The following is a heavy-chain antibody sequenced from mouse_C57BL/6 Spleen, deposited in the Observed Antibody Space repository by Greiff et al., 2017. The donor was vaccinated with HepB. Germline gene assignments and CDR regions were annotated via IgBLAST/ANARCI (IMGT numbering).Heavy chain of an antibody. D-gene: IGHD2-2*01. CDR2: INPYNGGT. J-gene: IGHJ3*01. CDR1: GYTFTDYY. Sequence: VQLQQSGPVLVKPGASVKMSCKASGYTFTDYYMNWVKQSHGKSLEWIGVINPYNGGTSYNQKFKGKATLNVDKSSSTAYMELNSLTSEDSAVYYCARGAIYYGYDGGAWFAYWGQGTLVTVSA. CDR3: ARGAIYYGYDGGAWFAY. V-gene: IGHV1-19*01.